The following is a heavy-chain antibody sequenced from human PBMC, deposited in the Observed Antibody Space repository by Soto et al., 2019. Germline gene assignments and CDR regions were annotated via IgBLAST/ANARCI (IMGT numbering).Heavy chain of an antibody. J-gene: IGHJ4*02. CDR2: IHHSGST. V-gene: IGHV4-34*01. CDR3: ARGSAAAGSGFDY. D-gene: IGHD6-13*01. CDR1: GGSFSGDY. Sequence: PSETLSLTCAVYGGSFSGDYWSWIRQPPGTGLEWIGEIHHSGSTNYNPSLKSRVTISVDSSKNQFSLMLSCVTAADTAVFYCARGSAAAGSGFDYWGQGTLVTVSS.